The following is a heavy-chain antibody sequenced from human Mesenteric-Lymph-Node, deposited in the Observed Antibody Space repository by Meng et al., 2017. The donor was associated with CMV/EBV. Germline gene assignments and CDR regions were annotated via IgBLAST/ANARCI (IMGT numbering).Heavy chain of an antibody. D-gene: IGHD3-22*01. CDR2: ISGTGTST. CDR3: AKEALGTMIVVDSYYFDY. J-gene: IGHJ4*02. V-gene: IGHV3-23*01. Sequence: GGSLRLSCAASGFTFSSCAMTWVRQAPGKGLEWVSTISGTGTSTYFADSVKGRFTISRDNSKNTLYLQMNSLRAEDTAVYYCAKEALGTMIVVDSYYFDYWGQGTLVTVSS. CDR1: GFTFSSCA.